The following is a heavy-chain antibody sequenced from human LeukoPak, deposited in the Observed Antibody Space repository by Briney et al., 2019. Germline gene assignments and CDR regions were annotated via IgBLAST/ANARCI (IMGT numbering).Heavy chain of an antibody. CDR1: GFTVSSNY. CDR2: IYSGGST. CDR3: ARVNGGGRDYYYYGMDV. D-gene: IGHD2-8*01. V-gene: IGHV3-53*01. Sequence: GGSLRLSCAASGFTVSSNYMSWVRQAPGKGLEWVSVIYSGGSTYYADSVKGRFTISRDNSKNTLYLQMNSLGAEDTAVYYCARVNGGGRDYYYYGMDVWGQGTTVTVSS. J-gene: IGHJ6*02.